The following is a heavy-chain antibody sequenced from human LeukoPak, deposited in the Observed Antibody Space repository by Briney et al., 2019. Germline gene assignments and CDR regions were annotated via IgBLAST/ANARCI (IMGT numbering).Heavy chain of an antibody. CDR2: IIPIFGTA. V-gene: IGHV1-69*13. CDR3: ANTAPASTYYYYYYMDV. Sequence: SVKVSCKASGGTFSSYAISWVRQAPGQGLEWMGGIIPIFGTANYAQKFQGRVTITADESTSTAYMELSSLRSEDTAVYYCANTAPASTYYYYYYMDVWGKGTTVTVSS. D-gene: IGHD5-18*01. J-gene: IGHJ6*03. CDR1: GGTFSSYA.